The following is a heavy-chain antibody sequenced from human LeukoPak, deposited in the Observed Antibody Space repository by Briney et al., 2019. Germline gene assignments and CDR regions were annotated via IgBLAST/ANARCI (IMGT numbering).Heavy chain of an antibody. J-gene: IGHJ3*02. CDR2: ISSSSSTI. D-gene: IGHD4-17*01. Sequence: GGSLRLSCAASGFTFSSYSMNWVRQAPGRGLEWVSYISSSSSTIYYADSVKGRFTISRDNSKNTLYLQMNSLRAEDTAVYYCARDGDYGDYYAFDIWGQGTMVTVSS. CDR3: ARDGDYGDYYAFDI. CDR1: GFTFSSYS. V-gene: IGHV3-48*01.